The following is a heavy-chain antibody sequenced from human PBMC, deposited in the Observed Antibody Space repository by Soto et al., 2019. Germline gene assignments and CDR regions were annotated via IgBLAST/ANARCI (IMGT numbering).Heavy chain of an antibody. CDR1: GYTCTNYG. V-gene: IGHV5-51*01. CDR2: IYPDDSDT. J-gene: IGHJ6*02. Sequence: PGESQKICCEAAGYTCTNYGIAWVRQMPGKGLEWMGIIYPDDSDTRYSPSFQGQVTISADKSISTAYLQWGSLKASDTAMYYCARRAGSSSSGLYYGLDVWGQGTTVTVSS. CDR3: ARRAGSSSSGLYYGLDV. D-gene: IGHD6-6*01.